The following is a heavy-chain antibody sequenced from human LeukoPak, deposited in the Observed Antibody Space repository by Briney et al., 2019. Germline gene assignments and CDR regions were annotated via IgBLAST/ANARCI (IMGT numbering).Heavy chain of an antibody. CDR1: GYTFTGYY. CDR3: ARANALYCSSTSCLFDY. J-gene: IGHJ4*02. V-gene: IGHV1-2*02. D-gene: IGHD2-2*01. CDR2: ITPNSGGT. Sequence: ASVTVSCKASGYTFTGYYMHWVRQAPAQGLEWMACITPNSGGTYYAQNFHDRITMTRDTSISTAYMELSRLRSDDTAIYYCARANALYCSSTSCLFDYWGQGTLVTVSS.